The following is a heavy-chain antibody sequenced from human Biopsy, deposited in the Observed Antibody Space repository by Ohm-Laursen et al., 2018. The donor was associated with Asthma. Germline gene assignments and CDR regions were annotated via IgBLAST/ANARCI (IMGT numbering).Heavy chain of an antibody. V-gene: IGHV1-69*01. D-gene: IGHD2-2*01. CDR2: INSVFGTT. CDR3: ARKAGSCISRTCYSLDF. Sequence: SSVKVSCKSLGGTFNTYVIGWVRQASGQGLEWMGGINSVFGTTTYPQKFQDRVTVTADDSTSTVYMELSSLRSEDTAVYYCARKAGSCISRTCYSLDFWGQGTLVTVSS. CDR1: GGTFNTYV. J-gene: IGHJ4*02.